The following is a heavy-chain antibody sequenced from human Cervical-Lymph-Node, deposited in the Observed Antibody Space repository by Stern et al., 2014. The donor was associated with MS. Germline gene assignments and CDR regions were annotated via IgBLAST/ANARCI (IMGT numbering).Heavy chain of an antibody. CDR1: GYTLTNYP. CDR2: INTNTGNY. J-gene: IGHJ4*02. CDR3: ARDFVDTAMITRSDYLDC. D-gene: IGHD5-18*01. V-gene: IGHV7-4-1*02. Sequence: VKLVESGSELKKPGASVKVSCKASGYTLTNYPIDWVRQAPGQGLEWMGWINTNTGNYTYAQDFTGRFVFSLDTSVSTAYLQISNLKAEDTAVYYCARDFVDTAMITRSDYLDCWGQGTLVTVSS.